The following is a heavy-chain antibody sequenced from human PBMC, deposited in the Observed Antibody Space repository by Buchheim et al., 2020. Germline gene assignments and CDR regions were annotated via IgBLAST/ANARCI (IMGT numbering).Heavy chain of an antibody. Sequence: QVQLQESGPGLVKPSETLSLTCTVSGGSVSSGSYYWSWIRQPPGKGLEWIGYIYYSGSTNYNPSLKSRVTISVDTSKNQFSLKLSSVTAADTAVYYCARDFWSGYYVGYYYGVDVWGQGTT. CDR3: ARDFWSGYYVGYYYGVDV. J-gene: IGHJ6*02. CDR2: IYYSGST. CDR1: GGSVSSGSYY. V-gene: IGHV4-61*01. D-gene: IGHD3-3*01.